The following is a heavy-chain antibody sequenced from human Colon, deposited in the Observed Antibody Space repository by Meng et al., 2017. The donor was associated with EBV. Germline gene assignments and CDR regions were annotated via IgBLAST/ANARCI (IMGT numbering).Heavy chain of an antibody. CDR3: ARRGPSGNFSP. Sequence: QVQLQQWGPGLLKASETLSRSCAVYGGSFRDYYWTWIRHPPGKGLEWIGEIDHRGNTKYNPSLKSRVTISLDTSKKQFSLKVSSVTAADSAVYYCARRGPSGNFSPWSQGALVTASS. D-gene: IGHD3-10*01. V-gene: IGHV4-34*01. CDR1: GGSFRDYY. CDR2: IDHRGNT. J-gene: IGHJ5*02.